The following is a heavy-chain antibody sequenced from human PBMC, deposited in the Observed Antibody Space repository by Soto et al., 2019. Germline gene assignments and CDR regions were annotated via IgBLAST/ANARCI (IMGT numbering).Heavy chain of an antibody. V-gene: IGHV4-59*01. Sequence: PSETLSLTCTVSGGSFSGYYWSWIRQPPGKGLEWIGFIHYSGSTNYNPSLKSRVTMSVDTSENQFSLKLTSVNAADTAVYYCTRGGDAYKNGHWGQGTLVTVSS. D-gene: IGHD2-21*01. CDR2: IHYSGST. J-gene: IGHJ4*02. CDR3: TRGGDAYKNGH. CDR1: GGSFSGYY.